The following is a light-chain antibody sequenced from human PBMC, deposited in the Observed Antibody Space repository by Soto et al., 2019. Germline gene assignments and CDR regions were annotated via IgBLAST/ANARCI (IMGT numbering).Light chain of an antibody. Sequence: QSVLTQPPSASGSPGQSATISCTGTSSDVGAYNYVSWYQQHPGKAPKLMIYEVTKRPSGVPDRFSGSKSGNTASLTVSGLLAEDEADYFCSSHGGINNVVFGGGTKVTVL. J-gene: IGLJ3*02. CDR1: SSDVGAYNY. V-gene: IGLV2-8*01. CDR2: EVT. CDR3: SSHGGINNVV.